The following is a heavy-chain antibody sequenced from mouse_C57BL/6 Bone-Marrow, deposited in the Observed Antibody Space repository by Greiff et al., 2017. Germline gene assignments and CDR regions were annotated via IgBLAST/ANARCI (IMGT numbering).Heavy chain of an antibody. Sequence: QVQLQQPGAELVMPGASVKLSCKASGYTFTSYWMHWVKQRPGQGLEWIGEIDPSASYTNYNQKFKGKSTLTVDKSSSTAYMQLSSLTYEDSAVYYCARDYDYPWWYFDVWGTGTTVTVSS. CDR3: ARDYDYPWWYFDV. V-gene: IGHV1-69*01. CDR1: GYTFTSYW. J-gene: IGHJ1*03. D-gene: IGHD2-4*01. CDR2: IDPSASYT.